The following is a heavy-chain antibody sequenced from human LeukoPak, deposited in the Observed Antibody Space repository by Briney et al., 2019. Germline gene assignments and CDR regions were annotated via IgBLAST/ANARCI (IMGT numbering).Heavy chain of an antibody. CDR2: ISGYNANT. CDR3: ARVSDFWSGLFYMDV. J-gene: IGHJ6*03. V-gene: IGHV1-18*01. CDR1: GYTFTSYD. D-gene: IGHD3-3*01. Sequence: ASVKVSCKASGYTFTSYDINWVRQATGQGPEWMGWISGYNANTNTDYAQKFQDRVTMTTDTSTSTVYMELRSLRSDDTAVYYCARVSDFWSGLFYMDVWGKGTTVTVSS.